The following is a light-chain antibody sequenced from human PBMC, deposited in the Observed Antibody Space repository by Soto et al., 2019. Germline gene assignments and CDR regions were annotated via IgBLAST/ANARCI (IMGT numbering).Light chain of an antibody. V-gene: IGLV2-18*02. Sequence: QSVLTQPPSVSGSLGQSVTISCTGTSSDVGSYNRVSWYRQPPGTAPKLMIYEVFNRPSGVPDRFSGSKSGNTASLTISGLQAEDEADYYCNSYTSSNTYVFGTGTKVTVL. J-gene: IGLJ1*01. CDR2: EVF. CDR1: SSDVGSYNR. CDR3: NSYTSSNTYV.